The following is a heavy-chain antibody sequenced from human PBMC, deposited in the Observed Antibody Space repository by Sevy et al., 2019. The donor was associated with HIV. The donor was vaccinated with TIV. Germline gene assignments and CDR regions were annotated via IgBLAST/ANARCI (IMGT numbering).Heavy chain of an antibody. Sequence: GAPRPSCSSPGFSFSNPANNWVRQNPGKGLKYVSAIRSDGVSTYYTDSVRGRFTISRDNSKNTLYLQMSSLRVEDTAVYYCVKDPDYNFWRGDYGMDVWGQGTTVTVSS. J-gene: IGHJ6*02. CDR2: IRSDGVST. CDR3: VKDPDYNFWRGDYGMDV. V-gene: IGHV3-64D*06. D-gene: IGHD3-3*01. CDR1: GFSFSNPA.